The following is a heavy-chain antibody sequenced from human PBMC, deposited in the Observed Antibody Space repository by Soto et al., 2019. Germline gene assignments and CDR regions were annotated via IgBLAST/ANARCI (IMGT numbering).Heavy chain of an antibody. D-gene: IGHD6-13*01. CDR3: ARGYRQSGDSSSWVFDY. J-gene: IGHJ4*02. CDR1: GGSINSGGYY. V-gene: IGHV4-31*03. Sequence: QVQLQESGPGLVKPSQTLSLICTVSGGSINSGGYYWNWIRQHPGKGLEWIGYIFYSGSTYYNPFLRSRVIISADTSENQFSLNLSSVTAADTAVYFFARGYRQSGDSSSWVFDYWGQGTQVNVSS. CDR2: IFYSGST.